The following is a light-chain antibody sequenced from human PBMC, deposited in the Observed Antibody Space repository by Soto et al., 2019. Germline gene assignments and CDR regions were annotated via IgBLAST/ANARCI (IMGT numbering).Light chain of an antibody. CDR2: DTS. J-gene: IGKJ1*01. CDR1: QRISRS. Sequence: EIVLTQSPATLSLSPGERATLSCRASQRISRSLAWYQHKPGQAPRLLIFDTSNGATGIPARFSGSGSGTDFTLTISSLEPEDFAIYYCQQRDSWPRTFGQGTKVEIK. V-gene: IGKV3-11*01. CDR3: QQRDSWPRT.